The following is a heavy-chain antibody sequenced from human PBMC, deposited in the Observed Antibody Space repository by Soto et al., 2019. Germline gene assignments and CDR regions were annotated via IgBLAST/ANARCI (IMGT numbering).Heavy chain of an antibody. CDR1: RFSLSNRRVG. V-gene: IGHV2-5*02. CDR2: IYWEDDK. Sequence: SDPPLVNPTQALTHPCTFSRFSLSNRRVGVGWIRQPPGKALEGLARIYWEDDKRYSPSLKSRLTITKDTSKNQVVLKMTNIDPVDPATYYCALSKQVWFWSFGYWGLGTLVTVSS. CDR3: ALSKQVWFWSFGY. D-gene: IGHD5-18*01. J-gene: IGHJ4*01.